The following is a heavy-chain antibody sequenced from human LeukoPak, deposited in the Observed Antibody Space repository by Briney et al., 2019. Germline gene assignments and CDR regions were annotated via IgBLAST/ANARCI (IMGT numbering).Heavy chain of an antibody. Sequence: GGSLRLSCAASGFTFSSYAMSWVRQAPGKGLEWVSGISGSGGGTYYADSVKGRFTISRDSSKNTLYLQMNSLRAEDTAVYYCAKEPGYCSSTSCRGIDYWGQGTLVTVSS. CDR2: ISGSGGGT. CDR1: GFTFSSYA. D-gene: IGHD2-2*01. V-gene: IGHV3-23*01. J-gene: IGHJ4*02. CDR3: AKEPGYCSSTSCRGIDY.